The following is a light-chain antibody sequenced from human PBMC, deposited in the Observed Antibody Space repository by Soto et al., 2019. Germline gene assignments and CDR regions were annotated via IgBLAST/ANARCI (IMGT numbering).Light chain of an antibody. CDR1: QSISFY. Sequence: DIQMTQSPSSLSASVGDRVTITCRASQSISFYLSWYQQRPGKAPRLVIFTATSLQGGVPSRFSGSGSGTDFTLTIDNLQPEDFATYYCQQSYSPLRTFDQGTKVEIK. CDR2: TAT. CDR3: QQSYSPLRT. J-gene: IGKJ1*01. V-gene: IGKV1-39*01.